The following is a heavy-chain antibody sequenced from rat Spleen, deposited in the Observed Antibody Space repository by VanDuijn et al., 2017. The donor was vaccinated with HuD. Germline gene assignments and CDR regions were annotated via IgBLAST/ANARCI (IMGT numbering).Heavy chain of an antibody. D-gene: IGHD4-1*01. J-gene: IGHJ2*01. V-gene: IGHV5-29*01. CDR1: GFTFSDYF. CDR2: ISYDGSIT. Sequence: EVQLVESDGGLVQPGRSLKLSCAASGFTFSDYFLAWVRQTPTKGLEWVATISYDGSITYYRDSVKGRFTISRDNAKTTLYLQMDSLRSEDTATYYCARRTTGLFDYWGQGVMVTASS. CDR3: ARRTTGLFDY.